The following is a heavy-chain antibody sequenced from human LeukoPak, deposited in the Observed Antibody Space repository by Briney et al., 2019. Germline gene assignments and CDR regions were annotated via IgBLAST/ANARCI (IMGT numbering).Heavy chain of an antibody. CDR1: GFTVSSNY. J-gene: IGHJ3*01. D-gene: IGHD2-2*02. CDR3: ARDPGGPHTVKWDAFDV. V-gene: IGHV3-53*01. Sequence: GGSLRLSCAASGFTVSSNYMSWVRQAPGKGLEWVSVIYSGGSTYYADSVKGRFTISRDNSKNTLYLQMNSLRAEDTAVYYCARDPGGPHTVKWDAFDVWGQGTMVTVSS. CDR2: IYSGGST.